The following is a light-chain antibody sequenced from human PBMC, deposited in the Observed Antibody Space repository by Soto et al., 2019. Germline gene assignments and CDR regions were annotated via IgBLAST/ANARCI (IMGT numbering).Light chain of an antibody. J-gene: IGKJ5*01. CDR2: DAS. CDR3: LQYDTLPPT. Sequence: DVQMTQSPSTLSAAVGDRVTITGRESQSISSWLAWYQQKPGKAPKLLSYDASNLETGVPSRFSGSGSGTDFTFTISSLQPEDIATYYCLQYDTLPPTFGEGTRLENK. V-gene: IGKV1-33*01. CDR1: QSISSW.